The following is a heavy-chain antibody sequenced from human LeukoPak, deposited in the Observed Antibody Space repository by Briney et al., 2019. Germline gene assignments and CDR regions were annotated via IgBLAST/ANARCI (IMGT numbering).Heavy chain of an antibody. CDR2: IIPILGIA. D-gene: IGHD3-22*01. CDR1: GGTFSSYA. Sequence: SVKVSCKASGGTFSSYAISWVRQAPGPGLEWMGRIIPILGIANNAQKFQGRVTITADKSTSTAYMELSSLRSEDTAVYYCARMYYYDSSGYPADEGGAYWGQGTLVTVSS. J-gene: IGHJ4*02. CDR3: ARMYYYDSSGYPADEGGAY. V-gene: IGHV1-69*04.